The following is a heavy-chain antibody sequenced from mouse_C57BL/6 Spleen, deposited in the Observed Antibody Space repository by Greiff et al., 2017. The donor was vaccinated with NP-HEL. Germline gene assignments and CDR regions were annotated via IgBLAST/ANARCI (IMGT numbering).Heavy chain of an antibody. D-gene: IGHD1-1*01. CDR2: ISDGGSYT. CDR1: GFTFSSYA. J-gene: IGHJ3*01. Sequence: EVQVVESGGGLVKPGGSLKLSCAASGFTFSSYAMSWVRQTPEKRLEWVATISDGGSYTYYPDNVKGRFTISRDNAKNNLYLQMSHLKSEDTAMYYCARRDYGSSPFAYWGQGTLVTVS. V-gene: IGHV5-4*01. CDR3: ARRDYGSSPFAY.